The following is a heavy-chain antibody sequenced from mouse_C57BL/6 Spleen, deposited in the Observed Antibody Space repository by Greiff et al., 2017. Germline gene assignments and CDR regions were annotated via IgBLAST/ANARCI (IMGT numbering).Heavy chain of an antibody. D-gene: IGHD2-4*01. CDR3: ARELRRKGLDY. J-gene: IGHJ2*01. Sequence: EVQRVESEGGLVQPGSSMKLSCTASGFTFSDYYMAWVRQVPEKGLEWVANINYDGSSTYYLDSLKSRFIISRDNAKNILYLQMSSLKSEDTATYYCARELRRKGLDYWGQGTTLTVSS. V-gene: IGHV5-16*01. CDR1: GFTFSDYY. CDR2: INYDGSST.